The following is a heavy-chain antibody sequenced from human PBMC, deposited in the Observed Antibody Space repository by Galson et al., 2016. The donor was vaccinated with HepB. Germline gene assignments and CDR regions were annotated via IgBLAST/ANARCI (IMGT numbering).Heavy chain of an antibody. J-gene: IGHJ4*02. V-gene: IGHV1-18*04. D-gene: IGHD2-2*01. CDR3: AKALECQF. Sequence: SVKVSCKASGYTFTTTGISWVRQAPGQGLEWMGWISTHNGYTNYAQKVQGRLTMTTDTSTSTAYMELRSLRSDDTAIYYCAKALECQFWGQGTRVTVSS. CDR2: ISTHNGYT. CDR1: GYTFTTTG.